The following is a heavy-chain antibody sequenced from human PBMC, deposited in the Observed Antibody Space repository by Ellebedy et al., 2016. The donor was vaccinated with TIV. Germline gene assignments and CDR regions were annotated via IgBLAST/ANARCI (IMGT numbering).Heavy chain of an antibody. J-gene: IGHJ2*01. Sequence: MPSETLSLTCTVSGGSISSYYWSWIRQPPGKGLEWIGYIYYSGSTNYNPSLKSRVTISVDTSKNQFSLKLSSVTAADTAVYFCARATGPRYFHLWGRGTLVTVSS. V-gene: IGHV4-59*01. CDR2: IYYSGST. CDR3: ARATGPRYFHL. D-gene: IGHD5-12*01. CDR1: GGSISSYY.